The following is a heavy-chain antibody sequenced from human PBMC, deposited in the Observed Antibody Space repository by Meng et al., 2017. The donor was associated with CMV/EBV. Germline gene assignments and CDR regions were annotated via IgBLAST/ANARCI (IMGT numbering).Heavy chain of an antibody. D-gene: IGHD3-22*01. CDR3: ARGGKLDYDSSGTRSYWFDP. CDR2: ISSSSSYI. CDR1: GFTFSSYS. Sequence: GGSLILSCAASGFTFSSYSMNWVRQAPGKGLEWVSSISSSSSYIYYADSVKGRFTISRDNAKNSLYLQMNSLRAEDTAVYYCARGGKLDYDSSGTRSYWFDPWGQGTLVTVSS. V-gene: IGHV3-21*01. J-gene: IGHJ5*02.